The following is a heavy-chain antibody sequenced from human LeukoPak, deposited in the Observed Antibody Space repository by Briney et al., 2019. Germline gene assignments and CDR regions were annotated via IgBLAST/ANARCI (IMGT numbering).Heavy chain of an antibody. CDR2: ISGSGGST. CDR1: GFTFSSYA. CDR3: AKSPKDYYGSGSSFDY. V-gene: IGHV3-23*01. D-gene: IGHD3-10*01. Sequence: PGGSLRLSCAASGFTFSSYAMSWVRQAPGKGLEWVSAISGSGGSTYYADSVKGRFTISRDNSKNTVYLQMNSLRAEDTAVYYCAKSPKDYYGSGSSFDYWGQGTLVTVSS. J-gene: IGHJ4*02.